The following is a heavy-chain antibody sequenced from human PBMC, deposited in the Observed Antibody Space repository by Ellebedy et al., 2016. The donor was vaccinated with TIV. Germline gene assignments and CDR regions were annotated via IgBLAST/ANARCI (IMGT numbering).Heavy chain of an antibody. D-gene: IGHD3-10*01. CDR2: ISGGSGST. V-gene: IGHV3-23*01. CDR1: GFTFSSYA. Sequence: PGGSLRLSCVASGFTFSSYAMTWVRQAPGKGPECVSGISGGSGSTVYAESVRGRFTISRDNSKNHLYLQMKSLRAEDTAVYYCARVSQVWFGELLTRNYYYGMDVWGQGTTVTVSS. J-gene: IGHJ6*02. CDR3: ARVSQVWFGELLTRNYYYGMDV.